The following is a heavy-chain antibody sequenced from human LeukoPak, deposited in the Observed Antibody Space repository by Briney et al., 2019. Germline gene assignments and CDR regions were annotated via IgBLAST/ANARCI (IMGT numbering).Heavy chain of an antibody. D-gene: IGHD2-8*02. J-gene: IGHJ6*02. Sequence: PGGSLRLSCAASGFTFSSYGMHWVRQAPGKGLEWVAFIRYDGSNKYYADSVKGRFTISRDNAKNSLYLQMNSLRAEDTAVYYCARFTGDPMGKVYGMDVWGQGTTVTVSS. CDR2: IRYDGSNK. CDR3: ARFTGDPMGKVYGMDV. CDR1: GFTFSSYG. V-gene: IGHV3-30*02.